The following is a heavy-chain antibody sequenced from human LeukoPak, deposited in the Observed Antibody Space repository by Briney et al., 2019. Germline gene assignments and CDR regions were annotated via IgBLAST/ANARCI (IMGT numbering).Heavy chain of an antibody. V-gene: IGHV3-30-3*01. CDR2: ISYDGSNK. Sequence: GGSLRLSCAASGFTFSHYAMPWVRQAPGKGLEWVAVISYDGSNKYYADSVKGRFTISRDNSKNTLCLQMNSLRAEDTAVYYCARQGIHLWFDFWGQGTLVTVSS. D-gene: IGHD5-18*01. CDR3: ARQGIHLWFDF. CDR1: GFTFSHYA. J-gene: IGHJ4*02.